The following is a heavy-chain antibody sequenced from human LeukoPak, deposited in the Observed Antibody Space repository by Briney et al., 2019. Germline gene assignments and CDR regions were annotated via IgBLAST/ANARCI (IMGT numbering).Heavy chain of an antibody. V-gene: IGHV3-48*03. CDR1: GFTFSSYE. CDR2: IRISGRTI. CDR3: ARDGIIAVASKEYFDY. Sequence: PGGSLRLTCAASGFTFSSYEMNWVRQDLGRGLEWGSYIRISGRTIYYADSVKGGFTISRDKAQNSLYLQMNSLRAEDTAVYYCARDGIIAVASKEYFDYWGQGTLVTVSS. J-gene: IGHJ4*02. D-gene: IGHD6-19*01.